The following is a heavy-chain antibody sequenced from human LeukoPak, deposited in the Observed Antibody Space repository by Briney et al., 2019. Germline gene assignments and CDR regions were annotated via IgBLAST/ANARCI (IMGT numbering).Heavy chain of an antibody. CDR3: ARGGYSYGYGY. D-gene: IGHD5-18*01. J-gene: IGHJ4*02. CDR1: GGSISSTGYY. Sequence: SETLSLTRTVSGGSISSTGYYWGWIRQPPGKGLEWIGEINHSGGTNYNPSLKSRVTILIDTSKNQFSLKLSSVTAADTAVYYCARGGYSYGYGYWGQGNLVTVSS. CDR2: INHSGGT. V-gene: IGHV4-39*07.